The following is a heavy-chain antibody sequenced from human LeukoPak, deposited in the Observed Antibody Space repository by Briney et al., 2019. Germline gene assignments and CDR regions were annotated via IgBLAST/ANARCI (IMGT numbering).Heavy chain of an antibody. CDR3: ARGSWP. D-gene: IGHD1-26*01. CDR2: IRHDSSDI. Sequence: GGSLRLSCAVSGFTFSTYSMNWVRQAPGKGLEWISFIRHDSSDIYYADSVKGRFTISRDNSKNTLYLQMNSLRAEDTAVYYCARGSWPWGQGTLVTVSS. CDR1: GFTFSTYS. J-gene: IGHJ5*02. V-gene: IGHV3-48*01.